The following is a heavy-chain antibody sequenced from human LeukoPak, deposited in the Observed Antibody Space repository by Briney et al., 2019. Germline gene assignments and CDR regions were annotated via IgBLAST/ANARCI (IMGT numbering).Heavy chain of an antibody. D-gene: IGHD5-12*01. CDR2: IYYSGST. Sequence: ASETLSLTCTVSGGSVSSGSYYWSWIRQPPGKGLEWIGYIYYSGSTNYNPSLKSRVTISVDTSKNQFSLKLSSVTAADTAVYYYARARFSGYDLDYWGQGTLVTVSS. J-gene: IGHJ4*02. V-gene: IGHV4-61*01. CDR3: ARARFSGYDLDY. CDR1: GGSVSSGSYY.